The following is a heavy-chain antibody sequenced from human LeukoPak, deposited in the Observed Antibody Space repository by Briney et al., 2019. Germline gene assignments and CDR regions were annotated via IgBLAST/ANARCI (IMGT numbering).Heavy chain of an antibody. D-gene: IGHD5-12*01. CDR3: ARLATIGPRFPFLTNRKLWNWFDP. J-gene: IGHJ5*02. V-gene: IGHV1-8*01. CDR2: MNPNSGNT. Sequence: GASVKVSCKATGYTFTSYDINWVRQATGQGLEWMGWMNPNSGNTGYAQKFQGRVTMTRNTSISTAYMELSSLRSEDTAVYYCARLATIGPRFPFLTNRKLWNWFDPWGQGTLVTVSS. CDR1: GYTFTSYD.